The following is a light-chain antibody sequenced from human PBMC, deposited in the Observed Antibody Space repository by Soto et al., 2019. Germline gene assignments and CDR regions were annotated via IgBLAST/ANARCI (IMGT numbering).Light chain of an antibody. CDR2: DAS. V-gene: IGKV3-15*01. CDR3: QQYNSWPPIT. CDR1: ESVTNY. Sequence: EIVLTHSPGTLSLSPWERGTLSFSASESVTNYLAWYQQKPGQAPRLLIYDASTRATGIPDRFSGGGSGTEFTLTISSLQSEDFVVYYCQQYNSWPPITFGQGTRLENK. J-gene: IGKJ5*01.